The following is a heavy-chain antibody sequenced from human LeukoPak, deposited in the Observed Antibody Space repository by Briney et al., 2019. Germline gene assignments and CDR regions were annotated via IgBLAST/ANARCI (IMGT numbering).Heavy chain of an antibody. Sequence: KSSETLSLTCTVSGGSISSSSYYWGWIRQPPGQGLEWIGSIYYSGSTYYNPSPKSRVTISVDTSKNQSSLTLSSVTAADTAVYYCARQRIAARLPYYYYYYGMDVWGQGTTVTVSS. V-gene: IGHV4-39*01. J-gene: IGHJ6*02. CDR1: GGSISSSSYY. CDR3: ARQRIAARLPYYYYYYGMDV. CDR2: IYYSGST. D-gene: IGHD6-6*01.